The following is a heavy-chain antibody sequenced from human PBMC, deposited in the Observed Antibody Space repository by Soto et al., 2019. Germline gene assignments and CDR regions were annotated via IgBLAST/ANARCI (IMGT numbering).Heavy chain of an antibody. CDR3: ARVAVTTYYFDY. CDR1: GFTFTSYW. J-gene: IGHJ4*01. CDR2: INPDGSRT. Sequence: EVRLVESGGDLVQPGGSLRLSCAVSGFTFTSYWMHWVRQSPGKGLVWVSRINPDGSRTSYADSVKGRFTISRDNAKNTLYLQMNSLGAEDTAVYYCARVAVTTYYFDYWGHGTLVTVSS. D-gene: IGHD4-17*01. V-gene: IGHV3-74*01.